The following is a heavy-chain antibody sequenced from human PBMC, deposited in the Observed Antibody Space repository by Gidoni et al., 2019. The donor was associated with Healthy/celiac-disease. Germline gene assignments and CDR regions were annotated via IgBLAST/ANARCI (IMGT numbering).Heavy chain of an antibody. J-gene: IGHJ4*02. CDR1: GFTFSRYE. CDR2: ISSRGSNI. CDR3: ASSSFVEWPAWGY. Sequence: EVQLVESVGGLVQPGGSLRLSCAASGFTFSRYEMNWVRQAPGKGLEWVAYISSRGSNIYYADSVKGRFTISRENAKNSLYLQMNSLRAEDTAVYYCASSSFVEWPAWGYWGQGTLVTVSS. D-gene: IGHD3-3*02. V-gene: IGHV3-48*03.